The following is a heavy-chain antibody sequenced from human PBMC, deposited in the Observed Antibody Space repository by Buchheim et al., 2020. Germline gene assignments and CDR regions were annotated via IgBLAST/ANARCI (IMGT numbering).Heavy chain of an antibody. Sequence: QVQLVESGGGVVQPGRSLRLSCVGSEFTFSSHDMHWVRLAPGKGLEWLAVSVFDGSDEYYADSVKGRSTISRDNSTNTLYLQMDSLRPEDTAVYYCAREDSDYSNDAFDIWGQGT. CDR2: SVFDGSDE. CDR1: EFTFSSHD. CDR3: AREDSDYSNDAFDI. D-gene: IGHD3-22*01. V-gene: IGHV3-30*03. J-gene: IGHJ3*02.